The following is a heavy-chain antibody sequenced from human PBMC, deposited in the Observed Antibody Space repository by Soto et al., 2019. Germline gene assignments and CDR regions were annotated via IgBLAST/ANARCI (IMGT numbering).Heavy chain of an antibody. Sequence: GGSLRLSCAASGFTFSSYAMHWVRQAPGKGLEWVAVISYDGSNKYYADSVKGRFTISRDNSKNTLYLQMNSLRAEDTAVYYCAREGSGGPMTTEFYYYYYGMDVWGQGTTVTVS. V-gene: IGHV3-30-3*01. D-gene: IGHD4-4*01. J-gene: IGHJ6*02. CDR2: ISYDGSNK. CDR3: AREGSGGPMTTEFYYYYYGMDV. CDR1: GFTFSSYA.